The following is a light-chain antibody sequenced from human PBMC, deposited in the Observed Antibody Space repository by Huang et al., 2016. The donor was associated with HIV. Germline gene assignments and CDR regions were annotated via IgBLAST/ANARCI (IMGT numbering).Light chain of an antibody. CDR1: QDVGSH. Sequence: EIVMTQSPATVSLSPGERATLSCWASQDVGSHLAWYQQQPGQPPRLLIYDVSNRATGIPARFSGSGSGTDVTLTVTSLEPEDFAVYYCQQRGGWPPTFGQGTRLEIK. J-gene: IGKJ5*01. CDR3: QQRGGWPPT. CDR2: DVS. V-gene: IGKV3-11*01.